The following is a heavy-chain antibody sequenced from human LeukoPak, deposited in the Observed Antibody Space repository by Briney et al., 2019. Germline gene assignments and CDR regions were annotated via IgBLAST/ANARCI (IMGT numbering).Heavy chain of an antibody. CDR2: ISSSGSTI. Sequence: PGGSLRLSCAASGFTFSDYYMSWIRQAPGKGLEWVSYISSSGSTIYYADSVKSRFTISRDNAKNSLYLQMNSLRAEDTAVYYCARDVDDFWSGDLFDYWGQGTLVTVSS. J-gene: IGHJ4*02. D-gene: IGHD3-3*01. CDR1: GFTFSDYY. CDR3: ARDVDDFWSGDLFDY. V-gene: IGHV3-11*04.